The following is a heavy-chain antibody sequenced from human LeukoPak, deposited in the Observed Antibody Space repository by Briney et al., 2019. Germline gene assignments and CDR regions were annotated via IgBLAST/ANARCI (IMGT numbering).Heavy chain of an antibody. V-gene: IGHV4-59*10. J-gene: IGHJ4*02. CDR2: IYTSGST. D-gene: IGHD5-18*01. CDR3: AREVTNGRGYYFDY. Sequence: SETLSLTCAVYGGSFSGYYWSWIRQPAGKGLEWIGRIYTSGSTNYNPSLKSRVTMSVDTSKNQFSLKLSSVTAADTAVYYCAREVTNGRGYYFDYWGQGTLVTVSS. CDR1: GGSFSGYY.